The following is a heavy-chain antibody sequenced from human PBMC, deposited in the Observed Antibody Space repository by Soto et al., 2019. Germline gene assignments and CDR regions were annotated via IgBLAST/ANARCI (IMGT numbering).Heavy chain of an antibody. J-gene: IGHJ6*02. V-gene: IGHV5-10-1*01. CDR3: ASQSKVQDYYYYYGMDV. Sequence: GESLKISCKGSGYSFTSYWISWVRQMPGKGLEWMGRIDPSDSYTNYSPSFQGHVTISADKSISTAYLQWSSLKASDTAMYYCASQSKVQDYYYYYGMDVWGQGTTVTVSS. CDR1: GYSFTSYW. CDR2: IDPSDSYT. D-gene: IGHD4-4*01.